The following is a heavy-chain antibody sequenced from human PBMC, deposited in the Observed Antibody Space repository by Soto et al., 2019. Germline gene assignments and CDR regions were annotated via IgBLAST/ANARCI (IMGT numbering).Heavy chain of an antibody. CDR1: GYTFTGYY. V-gene: IGHV1-69*13. D-gene: IGHD6-6*01. J-gene: IGHJ4*02. CDR2: IIPIFGTA. CDR3: ARHEQLVKSYYSDY. Sequence: SVKVSCKASGYTFTGYYMHWVRQAPGQGLEWMGGIIPIFGTANYAQKFQGRVTITADESTSTAYMELSSLRSEDTAVYYCARHEQLVKSYYSDYWGQGTLVTVSS.